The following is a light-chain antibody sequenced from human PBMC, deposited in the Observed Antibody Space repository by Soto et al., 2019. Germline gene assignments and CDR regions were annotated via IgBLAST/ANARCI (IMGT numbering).Light chain of an antibody. Sequence: QSALTQPASVSGSPGQSITISCTGTSSDVGSYNLVSWYQQHPGKAPKLMIYEGTKRPSGVSNRFSGSRSDNTASLTISGLQAEDEADCYCCSFAGSNTVAFGGGTKLTVL. J-gene: IGLJ2*01. CDR3: CSFAGSNTVA. CDR2: EGT. V-gene: IGLV2-23*01. CDR1: SSDVGSYNL.